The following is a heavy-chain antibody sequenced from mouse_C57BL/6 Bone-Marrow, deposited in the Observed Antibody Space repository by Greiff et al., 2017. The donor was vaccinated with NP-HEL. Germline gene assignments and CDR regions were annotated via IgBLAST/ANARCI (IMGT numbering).Heavy chain of an antibody. CDR3: ARGGLAY. Sequence: EVKLMESGGGLVQPGGSLSLSCAASGFTFPDSFMSWVRQPPGKALEWLGFLRNKANGYTTEYSASVKGRFTISRDNSQSILYLQMNALRAEDSATYYCARGGLAYWGQGTLVTVSA. CDR1: GFTFPDSF. J-gene: IGHJ3*01. V-gene: IGHV7-3*01. CDR2: LRNKANGYTT.